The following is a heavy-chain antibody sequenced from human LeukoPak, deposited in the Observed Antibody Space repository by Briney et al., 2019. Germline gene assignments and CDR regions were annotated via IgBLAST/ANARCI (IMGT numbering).Heavy chain of an antibody. CDR1: GGSISSYY. CDR2: IYYSGST. J-gene: IGHJ4*02. D-gene: IGHD3-9*01. V-gene: IGHV4-59*01. CDR3: ARDSHYDILTGYFHFDY. Sequence: SETLSLTCTVSGGSISSYYWSWIRQPPGKGLEWIGYIYYSGSTNYNPSLKSRVTISVDTSKNQFSLKLSSVTAADTAVYYCARDSHYDILTGYFHFDYWGQGTLVTVSS.